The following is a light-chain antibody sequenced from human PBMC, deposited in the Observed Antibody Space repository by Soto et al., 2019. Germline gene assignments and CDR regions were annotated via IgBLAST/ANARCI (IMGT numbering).Light chain of an antibody. CDR3: TSFSSTSTPWV. J-gene: IGLJ3*02. CDR1: RSDIGTYNF. CDR2: DVI. V-gene: IGLV2-14*03. Sequence: QSVLTQPASVSGSPGQSITISCAGTRSDIGTYNFVSWYQQHPGKAPKLIIYDVIDRPSGISNRFSGSKSGNTASLTISGLQADDEADYYCTSFSSTSTPWVFGGGTKVTVL.